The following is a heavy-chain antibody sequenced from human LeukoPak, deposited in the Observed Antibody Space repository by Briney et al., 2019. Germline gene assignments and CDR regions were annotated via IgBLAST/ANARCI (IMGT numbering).Heavy chain of an antibody. CDR3: ARGPSGYSYGGYDY. Sequence: GGSLRLSCAASGFTVSSNYMSWVRQAPGKGLEWVSVIYSGGNTYYADSVKGRFTISRDNSKNTLYLQMNSLRAEDTAVYYCARGPSGYSYGGYDYWGQGTLITVSS. CDR2: IYSGGNT. D-gene: IGHD5-18*01. J-gene: IGHJ4*02. V-gene: IGHV3-53*01. CDR1: GFTVSSNY.